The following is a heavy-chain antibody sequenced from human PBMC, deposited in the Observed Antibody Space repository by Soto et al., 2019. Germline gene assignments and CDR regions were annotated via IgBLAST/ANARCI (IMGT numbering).Heavy chain of an antibody. CDR2: IYPGDSDT. D-gene: IGHD2-15*01. Sequence: PGESLKISCKSSGYIFTNYWIAWVRQMPGKGLEWMGIIYPGDSDTRYSPSFQGQVTMSVDKSISTAYLQWSSLKASDTAIFYCARRYCKGGRCYGGFAFWGKGTLVTVSS. V-gene: IGHV5-51*01. CDR3: ARRYCKGGRCYGGFAF. CDR1: GYIFTNYW. J-gene: IGHJ4*02.